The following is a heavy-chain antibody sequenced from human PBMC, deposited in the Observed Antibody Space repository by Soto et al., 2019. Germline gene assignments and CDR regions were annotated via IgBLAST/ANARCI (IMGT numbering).Heavy chain of an antibody. D-gene: IGHD1-1*01. CDR2: IYHGGNI. J-gene: IGHJ4*02. CDR1: GDSINTDAW. V-gene: IGHV4-4*02. Sequence: QVHLQESGPGLVKPSGTLSLTCTVSGDSINTDAWWNWVRQPPGKGLEWIGEIYHGGNINYNPSLKSGVTISLDKSKNQLSLTLNYVTAADTAMYFCARDYQDNDNWAFDYWGQGALVSVSS. CDR3: ARDYQDNDNWAFDY.